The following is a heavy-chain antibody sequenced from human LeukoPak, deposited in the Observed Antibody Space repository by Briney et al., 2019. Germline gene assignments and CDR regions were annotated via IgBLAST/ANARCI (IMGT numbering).Heavy chain of an antibody. CDR2: INHSGST. J-gene: IGHJ3*02. CDR3: ASHMTTVVNDAFDI. V-gene: IGHV4-34*01. Sequence: PSETLSLTCAVYGGSFSNYHWSWIRQSPGKGLEWIGEINHSGSTNYNPSLKSRVTISVDTSKNQFSLKLSSVTAADTAVYYCASHMTTVVNDAFDIWGQGTMVTVSS. D-gene: IGHD4-23*01. CDR1: GGSFSNYH.